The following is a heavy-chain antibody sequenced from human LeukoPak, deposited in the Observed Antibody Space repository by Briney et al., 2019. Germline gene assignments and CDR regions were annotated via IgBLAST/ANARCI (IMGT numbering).Heavy chain of an antibody. J-gene: IGHJ4*02. Sequence: PSETLSLTCTVSGGSISSSSYYWSWIRQPPGKGLEWLGYIYYSGSSNYNPSLKSRVTISVDTSKNQISLKLSSVTAADTAVYYCARANRYDLYFDYWGQGTLVTVSS. V-gene: IGHV4-61*01. D-gene: IGHD5-12*01. CDR1: GGSISSSSYY. CDR3: ARANRYDLYFDY. CDR2: IYYSGSS.